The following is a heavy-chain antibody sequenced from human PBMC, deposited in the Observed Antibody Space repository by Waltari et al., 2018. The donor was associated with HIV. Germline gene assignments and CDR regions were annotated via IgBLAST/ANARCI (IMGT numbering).Heavy chain of an antibody. V-gene: IGHV1-24*01. D-gene: IGHD3-22*01. CDR3: ATVLFYYYDSTEYFDY. J-gene: IGHJ4*02. CDR1: GYTLTELS. CDR2: FDPEDGET. Sequence: QVQLVQSGAEVKKPGASVKVSCKVSGYTLTELSMHWVRQAPGKGLEWMGGFDPEDGETIYAQKFQGRVTMTEDTSTDTAYMELSSLRSEDTAVYYCATVLFYYYDSTEYFDYWGQGTLVTVSS.